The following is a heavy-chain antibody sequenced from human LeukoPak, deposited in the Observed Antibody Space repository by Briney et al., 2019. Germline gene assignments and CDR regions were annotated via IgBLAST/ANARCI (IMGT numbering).Heavy chain of an antibody. Sequence: PGGALRLSCAASGFTFIHFLMSWGPQPPAMGPEWFSAISGSGDSTYYADAVKGRFTISRDNSKNTLHLQMNSLRAEDTAVYYCAKCLDAFDIWGQGTMVTVSS. J-gene: IGHJ3*02. CDR2: ISGSGDST. CDR3: AKCLDAFDI. V-gene: IGHV3-23*01. CDR1: GFTFIHFL.